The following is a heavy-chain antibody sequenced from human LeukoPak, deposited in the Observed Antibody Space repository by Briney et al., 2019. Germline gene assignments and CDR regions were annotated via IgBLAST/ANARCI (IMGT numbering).Heavy chain of an antibody. D-gene: IGHD3-22*01. CDR3: ASMIVVAKGYYFDY. Sequence: GESLKISCKGSGYSFTSYWISWVRQMPGKGLEWMGRIDPSGSYTNYSPSFQGHVTISADKSISTAYLQWSSLKASDTAMYYCASMIVVAKGYYFDYWGQGTLVTVSS. CDR2: IDPSGSYT. J-gene: IGHJ4*02. CDR1: GYSFTSYW. V-gene: IGHV5-10-1*01.